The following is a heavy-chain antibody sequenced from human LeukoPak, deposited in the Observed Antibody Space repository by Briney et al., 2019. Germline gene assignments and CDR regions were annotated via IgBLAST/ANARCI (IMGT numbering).Heavy chain of an antibody. V-gene: IGHV3-69-1*01. CDR2: ISSGSTI. D-gene: IGHD3-9*01. CDR1: GFTFSDRY. CDR3: ARDPAQGWQYFDWLPYGMDV. J-gene: IGHJ6*02. Sequence: SGGSLRLSCAASGFTFSDRYMSWIRQAPGKGLEWVSYISSGSTIYYADSVKGRFTISRDNAKNTLYLQMNSLRAEDTAVYYCARDPAQGWQYFDWLPYGMDVWGQGTTVTVSS.